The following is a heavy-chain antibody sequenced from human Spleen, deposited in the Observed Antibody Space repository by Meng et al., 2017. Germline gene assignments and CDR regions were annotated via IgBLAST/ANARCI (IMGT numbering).Heavy chain of an antibody. CDR2: ISYDGSNK. V-gene: IGHV3-30*04. CDR1: GFSISVYS. CDR3: GREKPALRSGMDV. D-gene: IGHD3-3*01. Sequence: GESLKISCAASGFSISVYSMHWVRQAPGKGLEWVAVISYDGSNKYYADSVKGRFTISRDNSKNTLYLQMNSLRAEDTAVYYCGREKPALRSGMDVWGQGITVTVSS. J-gene: IGHJ6*02.